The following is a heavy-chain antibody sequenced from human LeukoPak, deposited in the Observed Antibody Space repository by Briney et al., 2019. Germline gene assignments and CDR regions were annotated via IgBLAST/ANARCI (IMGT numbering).Heavy chain of an antibody. J-gene: IGHJ5*02. Sequence: SVKVSCKASGGTFSSYAISWVRQAPGQGLEWMGGIIPIFGTANYARKFQGRVTITADESTSTAYMELSSLRSEDTAVYYCARTGYYGSGSYWFDPWGQGTLVTVSS. D-gene: IGHD3-10*01. CDR1: GGTFSSYA. V-gene: IGHV1-69*13. CDR3: ARTGYYGSGSYWFDP. CDR2: IIPIFGTA.